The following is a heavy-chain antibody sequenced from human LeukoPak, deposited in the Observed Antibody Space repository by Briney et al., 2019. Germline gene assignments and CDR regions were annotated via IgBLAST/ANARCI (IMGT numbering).Heavy chain of an antibody. CDR3: ARDPYSGYGPPWD. D-gene: IGHD5-12*01. CDR2: ISSSSSTI. Sequence: RPGGSLRLSCAASGFTFSSYSMNWVRQAPGKGLEWVSYISSSSSTIYYADSVKGRFTISRDNAKNSLYLQMNSLRAEDTAVYYCARDPYSGYGPPWDWGQGTLVTVSS. CDR1: GFTFSSYS. V-gene: IGHV3-48*01. J-gene: IGHJ4*02.